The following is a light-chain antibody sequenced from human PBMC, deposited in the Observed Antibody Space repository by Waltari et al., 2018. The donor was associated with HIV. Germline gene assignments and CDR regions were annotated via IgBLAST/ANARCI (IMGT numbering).Light chain of an antibody. V-gene: IGKV3-15*01. CDR2: EAA. Sequence: EIVMTQSPPTLSVSPGQRVTLSCRASQSLSAKVAWYQQRPGQAPSLLIYEAATRPTGIPARFSGSGSGTEFTLTISSLQSEDFATYFCQQYDSGPRGITFGQGTMLEIK. CDR1: QSLSAK. CDR3: QQYDSGPRGIT. J-gene: IGKJ2*01.